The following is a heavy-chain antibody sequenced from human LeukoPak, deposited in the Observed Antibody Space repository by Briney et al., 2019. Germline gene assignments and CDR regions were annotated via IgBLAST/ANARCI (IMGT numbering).Heavy chain of an antibody. CDR1: QFTFSNYW. CDR2: IKPDGSGK. CDR3: ARENYFDY. Sequence: GGSLRLSCAASQFTFSNYWMGWVRQAPGKGLEWVANIKPDGSGKYYVDSVKGRFTISRDNAKNSLYLQMNSLRAEDTAVYYCARENYFDYWGQGTLVTVSS. J-gene: IGHJ4*02. V-gene: IGHV3-7*01.